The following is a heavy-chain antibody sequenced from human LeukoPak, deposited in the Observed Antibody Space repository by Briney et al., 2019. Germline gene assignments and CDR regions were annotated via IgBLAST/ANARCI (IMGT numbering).Heavy chain of an antibody. J-gene: IGHJ3*02. Sequence: SETLSLTCTVSGGSISSGDYYWRWGRQPPGRGLEWVGYIYYSGSTCYNPSLQSRVTISVDTSKNQFSLKLSSVTAADTAVYYCARDSSEDILPGYWWEKDAFDIWGQGTMVTVSS. D-gene: IGHD3-9*01. V-gene: IGHV4-30-4*08. CDR1: GGSISSGDYY. CDR3: ARDSSEDILPGYWWEKDAFDI. CDR2: IYYSGST.